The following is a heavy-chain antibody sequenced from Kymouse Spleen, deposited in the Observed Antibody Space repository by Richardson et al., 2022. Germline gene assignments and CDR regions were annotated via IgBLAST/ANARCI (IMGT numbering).Heavy chain of an antibody. CDR1: GFTFSSYG. CDR3: ARDNGAVAGLFDY. V-gene: IGHV3-33*01. CDR2: IWYDGSNK. Sequence: QVQLVESGGGVVQPGRSLRLSCAASGFTFSSYGMHWVRQAPGKGLEWVAVIWYDGSNKYYADSVKGRFTISRDNSKNTLYLQMNSLRAEDTAVYYCARDNGAVAGLFDYWGQGTLVTVSS. J-gene: IGHJ4*02. D-gene: IGHD6-19*01.